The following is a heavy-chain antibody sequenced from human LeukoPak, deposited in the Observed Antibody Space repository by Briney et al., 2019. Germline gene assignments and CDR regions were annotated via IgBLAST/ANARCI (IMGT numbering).Heavy chain of an antibody. Sequence: SVKVSCKASGYTFTSYGISWVRQAPGQGLEWMGGIIPIFGTANYAQKFQGRVTITADKSTSTAYMELSSLRSEDTAVYYCARDKPVAGDLDAFDIWGQGTMVTVSS. D-gene: IGHD6-19*01. V-gene: IGHV1-69*06. CDR1: GYTFTSYG. CDR2: IIPIFGTA. J-gene: IGHJ3*02. CDR3: ARDKPVAGDLDAFDI.